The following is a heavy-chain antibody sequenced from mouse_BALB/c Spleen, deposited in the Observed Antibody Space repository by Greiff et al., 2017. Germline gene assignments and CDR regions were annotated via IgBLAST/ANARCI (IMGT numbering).Heavy chain of an antibody. CDR3: TRDYRYDGYAMEY. CDR1: GFSLTSYG. J-gene: IGHJ4*01. Sequence: QVQLKQSGPGLVAPSQSLSITCTVSGFSLTSYGVHWVRQPPGKGLEWLGVIWAGGSTNYNSALMSRLSISKDNSKSQVFLKMNSLQTDHTAMYYCTRDYRYDGYAMEYRGPGISVTGSS. CDR2: IWAGGST. V-gene: IGHV2-9*02. D-gene: IGHD2-14*01.